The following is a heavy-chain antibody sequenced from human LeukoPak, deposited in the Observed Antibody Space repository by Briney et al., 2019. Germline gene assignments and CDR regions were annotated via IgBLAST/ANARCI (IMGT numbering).Heavy chain of an antibody. CDR2: IRKDGSNK. V-gene: IGHV3-7*01. CDR1: GFPFSDHW. CDR3: ARDRPTGASRVFLVQ. J-gene: IGHJ4*02. Sequence: QAGGSLRLSCETSGFPFSDHWMNWVRQAPGKGLEWVANIRKDGSNKHYLDSVRGRFIISRDNAKNSLFLQMNSLRVEDTAVYYCARDRPTGASRVFLVQWGQGTLVTVSS. D-gene: IGHD1-26*01.